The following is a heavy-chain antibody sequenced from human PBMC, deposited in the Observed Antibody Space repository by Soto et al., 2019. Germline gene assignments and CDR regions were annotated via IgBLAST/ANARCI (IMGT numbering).Heavy chain of an antibody. V-gene: IGHV4-30-4*01. CDR2: IYYSGST. CDR1: GASISSGDYY. Sequence: QVQLQESGPGLVKPSQTLSLTCTVSGASISSGDYYWSWIRQPPGKGLEWIGYIYYSGSTFYNPSLKSRLSLSVDTSKNQFSLTLRSVTAADTAVYFCARVAYYVPGTYYSRGIVYFDFWGQGSLVTVSS. D-gene: IGHD3-10*01. CDR3: ARVAYYVPGTYYSRGIVYFDF. J-gene: IGHJ4*02.